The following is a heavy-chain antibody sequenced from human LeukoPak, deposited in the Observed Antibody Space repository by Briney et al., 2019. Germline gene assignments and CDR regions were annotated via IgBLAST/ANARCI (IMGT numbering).Heavy chain of an antibody. D-gene: IGHD1-1*01. V-gene: IGHV4-39*01. CDR3: GRHDVKILRQQSASLDY. CDR2: IYYSGST. J-gene: IGHJ4*02. CDR1: GGSITSSSYY. Sequence: SETLSLTCTVSGGSITSSSYYWGWIRQPPGKGLEWIGTIYYSGSTYYNPSLKSRVAISIYTSKNQYSLRLSSVNAESMAVEYSGRHDVKILRQQSASLDYWGQGTLVTVSS.